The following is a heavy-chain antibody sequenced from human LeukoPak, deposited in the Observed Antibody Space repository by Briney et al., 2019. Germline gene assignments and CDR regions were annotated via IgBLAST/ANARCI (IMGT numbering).Heavy chain of an antibody. V-gene: IGHV5-51*01. CDR2: IYAGDFDT. D-gene: IGHD2-21*01. CDR1: GYLFSTHC. CDR3: ARGGDDEDQPNGVIGI. Sequence: GAFLQISCEGSGYLFSTHCIGWVRQLPGKGLEWLGIIYAGDFDTRYSPSFQGQVTISVDRSINTSYLQWNSLKASDTATYYCARGGDDEDQPNGVIGIWGQRALVTVSS. J-gene: IGHJ4*03.